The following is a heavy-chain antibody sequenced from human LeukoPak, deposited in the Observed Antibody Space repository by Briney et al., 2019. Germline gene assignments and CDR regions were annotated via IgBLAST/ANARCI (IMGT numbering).Heavy chain of an antibody. V-gene: IGHV3-21*01. CDR1: GFTFSTYN. D-gene: IGHD5-12*01. CDR3: ARDPYSGHYGNDYYYYMDV. CDR2: ITSSSSYA. J-gene: IGHJ6*03. Sequence: GGSLRLSCEASGFTFSTYNMNWVRQAPGKRLEWVSSITSSSSYAFYADPVKGRFTISRDNAKSSLYLQMNNLRAEDTAVYYCARDPYSGHYGNDYYYYMDVWGKGTTVTISS.